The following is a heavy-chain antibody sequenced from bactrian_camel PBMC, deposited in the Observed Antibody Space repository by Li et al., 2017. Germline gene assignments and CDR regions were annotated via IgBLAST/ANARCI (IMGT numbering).Heavy chain of an antibody. D-gene: IGHD1*01. J-gene: IGHJ4*01. CDR1: GTTYMRNC. Sequence: HVQLVESGGGSVEAGGSLRLSCQASGTTYMRNCMGWYRQAPGREREGVAIIDLDGRASYADSVKGRFTISKDIAKNTLYLQMNSLKPDDTAVYYCAATGQMLSVAGCRTQGTQVTVS. V-gene: IGHV3S53*01. CDR2: IDLDGRA.